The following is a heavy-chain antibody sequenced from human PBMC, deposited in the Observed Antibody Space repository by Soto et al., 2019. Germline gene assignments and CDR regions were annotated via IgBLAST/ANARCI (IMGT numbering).Heavy chain of an antibody. CDR1: GFTFSSYA. D-gene: IGHD2-15*01. Sequence: GGSLRLSCAASGFTFSSYAMSWVRQAPGKGLEWVSAISGSGGSTYYADSVKGRFTISRDNSKNTLYLQMNSLRAEDTAVYYCAPTFVVVAATGVSYWGQGTLVTVSS. J-gene: IGHJ4*02. CDR2: ISGSGGST. CDR3: APTFVVVAATGVSY. V-gene: IGHV3-23*01.